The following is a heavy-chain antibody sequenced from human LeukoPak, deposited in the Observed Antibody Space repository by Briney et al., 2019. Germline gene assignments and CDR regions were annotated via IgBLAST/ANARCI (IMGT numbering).Heavy chain of an antibody. CDR2: ISAHNGNT. J-gene: IGHJ4*02. Sequence: GAPVKVSCNASGYTFTSYGISWVRQAPGQGREWMGWISAHNGNTNYAQKLQGRVTMTTDTSTSTAYMELRSLRSDDTAVYYCARVTVVVTAIAHSFFDYWGQGTLVTVSS. D-gene: IGHD2-21*02. CDR3: ARVTVVVTAIAHSFFDY. V-gene: IGHV1-18*01. CDR1: GYTFTSYG.